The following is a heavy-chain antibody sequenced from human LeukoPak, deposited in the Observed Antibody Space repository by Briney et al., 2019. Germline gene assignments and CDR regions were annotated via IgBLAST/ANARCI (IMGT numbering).Heavy chain of an antibody. CDR1: GYSISSGYY. V-gene: IGHV4-38-2*02. Sequence: PSETLSLTCIVSGYSISSGYYWGWIRQPPGKGLEWIGNIHHSGSTYYKPSLKSRVTMSVDTSKNQFSLKLSSVTAADTAVYYCARNSLRFSEWLLFNPTRGDAFDIWGQGTMVTVSS. D-gene: IGHD3-3*01. CDR3: ARNSLRFSEWLLFNPTRGDAFDI. CDR2: IHHSGST. J-gene: IGHJ3*02.